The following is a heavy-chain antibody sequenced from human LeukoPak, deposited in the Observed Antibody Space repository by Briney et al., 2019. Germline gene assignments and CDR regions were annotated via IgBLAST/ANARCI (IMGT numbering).Heavy chain of an antibody. CDR3: ARDRGSSWPYYYYYYMDV. D-gene: IGHD6-13*01. CDR1: GYTFTSYG. CDR2: ISAYNGNT. J-gene: IGHJ6*03. V-gene: IGHV1-18*01. Sequence: ASVKVSCKASGYTFTSYGISWVRQAPGQGLEWMGWISAYNGNTNYAQKLQGRVTMTTDTSTSTAYMELRSLRSDDTAVYYCARDRGSSWPYYYYYYMDVWGKGTTVTVSS.